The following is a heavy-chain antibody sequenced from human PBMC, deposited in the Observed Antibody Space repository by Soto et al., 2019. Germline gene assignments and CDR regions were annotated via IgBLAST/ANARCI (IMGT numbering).Heavy chain of an antibody. CDR3: ARAGPGYCSGGSCPSGAFDI. CDR2: ISAYNGNT. D-gene: IGHD2-15*01. V-gene: IGHV1-18*01. J-gene: IGHJ3*02. CDR1: GYTFTSYG. Sequence: ASVKVSCKASGYTFTSYGISWVRQAPGQGLEWMGWISAYNGNTNYAQKLQGRVTMTTDTSTSTAYMELRSLRSDDTAVYYCARAGPGYCSGGSCPSGAFDIWGQGTMVT.